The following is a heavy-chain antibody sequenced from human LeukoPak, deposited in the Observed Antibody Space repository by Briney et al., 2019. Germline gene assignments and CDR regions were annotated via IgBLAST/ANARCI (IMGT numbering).Heavy chain of an antibody. Sequence: GGSLRLSCAASGFTFSSDWMHWVRLAPGKGLVGASRVYRDGRRKTYADSVKGRLTISRDNAKNTLYLQMNSLRAEDTAVFFKQKTAYEILTGPSFDYWGQGTLVTVSS. CDR1: GFTFSSDW. D-gene: IGHD3-9*01. J-gene: IGHJ4*02. V-gene: IGHV3-74*01. CDR2: VYRDGRRK. CDR3: QKTAYEILTGPSFDY.